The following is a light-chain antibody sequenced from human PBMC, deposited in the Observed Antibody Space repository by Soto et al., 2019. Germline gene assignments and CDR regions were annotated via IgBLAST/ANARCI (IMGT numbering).Light chain of an antibody. CDR3: SSYAASNNFYFV. Sequence: QSVLTQPPSASGSPGQSVTISCTGTSSDGGGYNYVSWYQQYPGRAPKLMIYEVTKRPSGVPDRFSGSKSGNTASLTVSGLQAEAEADYYCSSYAASNNFYFVFGGGTKLTVL. CDR2: EVT. V-gene: IGLV2-8*01. J-gene: IGLJ3*02. CDR1: SSDGGGYNY.